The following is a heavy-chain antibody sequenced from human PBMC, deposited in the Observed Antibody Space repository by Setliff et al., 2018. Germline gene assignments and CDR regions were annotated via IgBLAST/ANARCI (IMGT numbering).Heavy chain of an antibody. CDR2: ISPHTGNT. V-gene: IGHV1-2*02. CDR1: GYNFPGYY. D-gene: IGHD1-20*01. J-gene: IGHJ4*02. Sequence: ASVKVSCKASGYNFPGYYLHWMRQAPGQGLEWMGWISPHTGNTQYAQNFQGRVTMTRDTSITTAYMELSSLRSNDTAFYYCARRAFIETITGYCFDLWGQGTQVTVSS. CDR3: ARRAFIETITGYCFDL.